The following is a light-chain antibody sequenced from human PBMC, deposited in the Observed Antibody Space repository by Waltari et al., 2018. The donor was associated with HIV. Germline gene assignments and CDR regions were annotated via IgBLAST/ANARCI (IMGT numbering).Light chain of an antibody. CDR2: DAS. J-gene: IGKJ4*01. V-gene: IGKV3D-20*01. CDR1: QSISSGY. CDR3: QQYGASPFT. Sequence: EIVLTQSPATLSLSPGERATLSCGASQSISSGYLAWYQQRPGLAPRLLMYDASSRATGIPDRFSGSGSGTDFTLTISRLEPEDFAVYYCQQYGASPFTFGGGTKVEIK.